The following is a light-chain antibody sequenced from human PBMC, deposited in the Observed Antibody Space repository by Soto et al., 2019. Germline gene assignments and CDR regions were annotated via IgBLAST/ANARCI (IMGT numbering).Light chain of an antibody. CDR3: QQYGSAGR. CDR2: GAS. J-gene: IGKJ1*01. CDR1: QSVSNNY. Sequence: EIVLTQSPGTLSLSPGERATLSCRASQSVSNNYLAWYQQKSGQAPRLLIYGASNRDTGIPDMFSGSGSGTHFTVTIRRLEPEDFAVYYCQQYGSAGRFRQAKKVVIK. V-gene: IGKV3-20*01.